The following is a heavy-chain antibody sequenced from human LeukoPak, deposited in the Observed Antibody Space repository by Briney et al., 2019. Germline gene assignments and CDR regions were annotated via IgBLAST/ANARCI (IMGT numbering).Heavy chain of an antibody. V-gene: IGHV3-21*01. Sequence: PGESLRLSCAASGFTFSSYSMNWVRQAPGKGLEWVSSISSSSSYIYYADSVKGRFTISRDNSKNTLYLQMNSLRAEDTAVYYCAKGDTVTSLGYWGQGTLVTVSS. CDR1: GFTFSSYS. D-gene: IGHD4-17*01. J-gene: IGHJ4*02. CDR3: AKGDTVTSLGY. CDR2: ISSSSSYI.